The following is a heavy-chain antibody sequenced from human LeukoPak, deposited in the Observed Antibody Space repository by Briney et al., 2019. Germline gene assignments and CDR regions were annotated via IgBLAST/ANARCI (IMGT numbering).Heavy chain of an antibody. Sequence: PGRSLRLSCTAAGFTFSTYGMQWVRQAPGKGLEWVTLIWYDGSNKYYADSVKGRFTVSRDNSRNTLYLQMDSLRVEDTAVYYCAKSGYGDADYYYYMDVWGKGTTVTVSS. V-gene: IGHV3-33*03. CDR3: AKSGYGDADYYYYMDV. J-gene: IGHJ6*03. CDR2: IWYDGSNK. CDR1: GFTFSTYG. D-gene: IGHD4-17*01.